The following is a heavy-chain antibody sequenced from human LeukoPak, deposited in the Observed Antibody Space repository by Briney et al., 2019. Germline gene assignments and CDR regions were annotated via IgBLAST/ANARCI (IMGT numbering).Heavy chain of an antibody. CDR3: ARHFGSPSPGVQH. Sequence: KHGESLKISCRGSGYSFTTYWIGWVRQMPGEGLEWMGIIYPANSDTRYSPSFQGQVSISADKSISTAYLQWNSLKASDTAVYYCARHFGSPSPGVQHWGQGTPVIVSS. CDR2: IYPANSDT. D-gene: IGHD3-3*01. V-gene: IGHV5-51*01. J-gene: IGHJ1*01. CDR1: GYSFTTYW.